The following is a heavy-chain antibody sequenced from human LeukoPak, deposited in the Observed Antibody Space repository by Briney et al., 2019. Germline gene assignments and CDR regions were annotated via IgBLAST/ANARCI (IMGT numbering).Heavy chain of an antibody. CDR3: ATLNLEYSSSYSWFDP. CDR1: GFTFSNAW. V-gene: IGHV3-7*01. D-gene: IGHD6-6*01. CDR2: INQDGGEI. Sequence: GGSLRLSCAASGFTFSNAWMSWVRQAPGKGLEWVASINQDGGEIHYVDSVKGRFTISRDNAKNSLYLQMNSLRAEDTAVYYCATLNLEYSSSYSWFDPWGQGTLVTVSS. J-gene: IGHJ5*02.